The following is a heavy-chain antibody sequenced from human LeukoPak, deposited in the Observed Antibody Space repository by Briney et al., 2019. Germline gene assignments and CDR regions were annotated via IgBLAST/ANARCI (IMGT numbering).Heavy chain of an antibody. V-gene: IGHV4-59*08. CDR1: GFTFSSYW. Sequence: GSLRLSCAASGFTFSSYWMSCVRQAPGKGLEWIGNIYNIGSVTYKPSLRSRVTMSIDMSKKQLSLRLTSVTAADTAVYFCATNRSGSALDYWGQGILVTVSS. CDR2: IYNIGSV. CDR3: ATNRSGSALDY. D-gene: IGHD5-12*01. J-gene: IGHJ4*02.